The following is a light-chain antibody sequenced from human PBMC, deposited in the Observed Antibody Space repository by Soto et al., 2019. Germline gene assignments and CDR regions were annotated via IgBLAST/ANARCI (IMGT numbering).Light chain of an antibody. J-gene: IGKJ2*01. CDR3: QQYNNWYT. CDR2: GAS. CDR1: QSVSTN. V-gene: IGKV3-15*01. Sequence: EIVMTQSPATLSVSPGERAILSCRASQSVSTNLAWYQQKPGQAPRLLIYGASTRATGIPARFSGSGSGTEFTLTISSLQSEDFAVYYRQQYNNWYTFGQGTKLEIK.